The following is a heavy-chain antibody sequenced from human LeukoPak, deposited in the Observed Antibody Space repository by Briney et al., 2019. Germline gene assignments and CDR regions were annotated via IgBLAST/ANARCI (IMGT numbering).Heavy chain of an antibody. V-gene: IGHV3-66*02. CDR1: GFTVSSNY. D-gene: IGHD3-22*01. CDR3: AGEWVDYYDSSGYYVDY. Sequence: GGSLRLSCAASGFTVSSNYMSWVRQAPGKGLEGVSVIYSGGSTYYADSVKGRFTISRDNSKNTLYLQMNSLRAEDTAVYYCAGEWVDYYDSSGYYVDYWGQGTLVTVSS. J-gene: IGHJ4*02. CDR2: IYSGGST.